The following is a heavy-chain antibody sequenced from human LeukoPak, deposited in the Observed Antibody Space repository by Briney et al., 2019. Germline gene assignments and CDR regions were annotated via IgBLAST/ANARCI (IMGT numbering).Heavy chain of an antibody. V-gene: IGHV4-38-2*02. J-gene: IGHJ6*03. CDR2: IYHSGST. CDR3: ARDARGADYYYYYYMDV. CDR1: GYSISSGYY. Sequence: SETLSLTCTVSGYSISSGYYWGWIRQPPGKGLEWIGSIYHSGSTYYNPSLKSRVTMSVDTSKNQFSLKLSSVTAADTAVYYCARDARGADYYYYYYMDVWGKGTTVTISS. D-gene: IGHD3-10*01.